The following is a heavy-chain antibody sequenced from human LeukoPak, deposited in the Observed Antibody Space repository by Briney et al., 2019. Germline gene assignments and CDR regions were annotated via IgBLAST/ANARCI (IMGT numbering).Heavy chain of an antibody. D-gene: IGHD5-12*01. V-gene: IGHV3-74*01. CDR2: INSDGSST. CDR1: GFTFSSYW. Sequence: TGGSLRLSCAATGFTFSSYWMHWVRQAPGKRLVWVSRINSDGSSTSYADSVKGRFTISRDNAKNTLYLQMNSLRAEDTAVYYCASRGYDFFYWGQGTLVTVSS. J-gene: IGHJ4*02. CDR3: ASRGYDFFY.